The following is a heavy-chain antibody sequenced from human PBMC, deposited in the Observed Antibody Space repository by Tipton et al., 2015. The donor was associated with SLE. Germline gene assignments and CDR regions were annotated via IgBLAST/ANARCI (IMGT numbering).Heavy chain of an antibody. CDR1: GGSISSSSYY. J-gene: IGHJ4*02. D-gene: IGHD2-2*02. V-gene: IGHV4-39*07. CDR3: ARVGRWAPAAISSGVDY. CDR2: IYYSGST. Sequence: TLSLTCTVSGGSISSSSYYWGWIRQPPGKGLAWIGSIYYSGSTYYNPSLKSRVTISVDTSKNQFSLNLSSVTAADTAVYYCARVGRWAPAAISSGVDYWGQGTLVTVSS.